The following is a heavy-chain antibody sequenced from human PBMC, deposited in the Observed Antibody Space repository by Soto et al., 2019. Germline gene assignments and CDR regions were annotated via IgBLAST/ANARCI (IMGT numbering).Heavy chain of an antibody. V-gene: IGHV3-48*02. CDR1: GFTFSSYS. CDR3: ARGGYYDSSGYPSY. CDR2: ISSSSSTI. J-gene: IGHJ4*02. Sequence: GGSLRLSCAASGFTFSSYSMNWVRQAPGKELEWVSYISSSSSTIYYADSVKGRFTISRDNAKNSLYLQMNSLRDEDTAVYYCARGGYYDSSGYPSYWGQGTLVTVSS. D-gene: IGHD3-22*01.